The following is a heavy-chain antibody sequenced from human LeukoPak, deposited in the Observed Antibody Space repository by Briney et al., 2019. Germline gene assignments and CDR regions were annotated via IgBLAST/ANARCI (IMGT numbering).Heavy chain of an antibody. D-gene: IGHD3-10*01. V-gene: IGHV4-4*08. CDR3: ARDGYGSGSYTY. CDR2: IYYSGST. CDR1: GGSISSYY. Sequence: SETLSLTCTVSGGSISSYYWSWIRQPPGKGLEWIGYIYYSGSTNYNPSLKSRVTISVDTSKNQFSLKLSSVTAADTAVYYCARDGYGSGSYTYWGQGTLVTVSS. J-gene: IGHJ4*02.